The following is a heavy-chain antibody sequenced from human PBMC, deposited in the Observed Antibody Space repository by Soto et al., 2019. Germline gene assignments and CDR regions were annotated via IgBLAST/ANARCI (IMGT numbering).Heavy chain of an antibody. CDR1: GGSISSYY. CDR3: AREPYASGSFDP. Sequence: PSETLSLTCTVSGGSISSYYWSWIRQPPGKGLEWIGYIYYSGTTNYNPSLKSRVTISVDTSKNQFSLKLSSVTAADTAVYYCAREPYASGSFDPWGQGTLVTVS. J-gene: IGHJ5*02. V-gene: IGHV4-59*01. D-gene: IGHD3-10*01. CDR2: IYYSGTT.